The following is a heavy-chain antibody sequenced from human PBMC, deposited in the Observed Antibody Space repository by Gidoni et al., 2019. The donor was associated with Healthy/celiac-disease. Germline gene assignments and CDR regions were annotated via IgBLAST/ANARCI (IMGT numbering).Heavy chain of an antibody. D-gene: IGHD6-19*01. CDR1: GLTFTIYG. CDR2: ISYDGSNK. Sequence: QVQLVDSGGGVVQPARSLIPSCAASGLTFTIYGMHWVRQVPGKGLEWVAVISYDGSNKDYADSVKGRFTISRDKSKNTLYLQMNSLRAEDTAVYYCAKAPLKAVAGPYFDYWGQGTLVTVSS. CDR3: AKAPLKAVAGPYFDY. J-gene: IGHJ4*02. V-gene: IGHV3-30*18.